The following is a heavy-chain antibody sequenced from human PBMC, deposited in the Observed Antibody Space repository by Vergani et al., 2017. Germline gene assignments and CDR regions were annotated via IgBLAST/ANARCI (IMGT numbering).Heavy chain of an antibody. J-gene: IGHJ4*02. CDR1: GGTFSSYT. V-gene: IGHV1-69*02. Sequence: QVQLVQSGAEVKKPGSSVKVSCKASGGTFSSYTISWVRQAPGQGLEWMGRIIPILGIANYAQKFQSRVTITADKSTSTAYMELSSLRSEDTAVYYCARGEGLRLGELSESFDYWGQGTLVTVSS. D-gene: IGHD3-16*02. CDR3: ARGEGLRLGELSESFDY. CDR2: IIPILGIA.